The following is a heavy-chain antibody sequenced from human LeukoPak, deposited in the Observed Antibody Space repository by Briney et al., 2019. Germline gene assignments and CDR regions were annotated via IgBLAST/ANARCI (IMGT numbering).Heavy chain of an antibody. Sequence: AGGSLSLSCAASGFTFSSYAMHWVRQAPGKGLEWVAVISYDGSNKYHADSVKGRFTISRDNSKNTLYLQMNSLRAEDTAVYYCARSRGGWLQQIDYWGQGTLVTVSS. V-gene: IGHV3-30*04. CDR2: ISYDGSNK. CDR1: GFTFSSYA. CDR3: ARSRGGWLQQIDY. J-gene: IGHJ4*02. D-gene: IGHD5-24*01.